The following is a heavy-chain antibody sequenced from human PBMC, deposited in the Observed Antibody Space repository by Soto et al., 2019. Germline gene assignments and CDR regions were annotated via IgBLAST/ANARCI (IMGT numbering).Heavy chain of an antibody. V-gene: IGHV4-34*01. D-gene: IGHD3-22*01. CDR3: ARGQRYYDSSGYYYDWFDP. J-gene: IGHJ5*02. Sequence: SETLSLTCAVYGGSFSGYYWSWIRQPPGKGLEWIGEINHSGSTNYNPSLKSRVTISVDTSKNQFSLKLSSVTAADTAVYYCARGQRYYDSSGYYYDWFDPWGQGTLVT. CDR2: INHSGST. CDR1: GGSFSGYY.